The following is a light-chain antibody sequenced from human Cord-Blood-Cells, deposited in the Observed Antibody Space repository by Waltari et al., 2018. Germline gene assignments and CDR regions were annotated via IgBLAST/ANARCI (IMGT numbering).Light chain of an antibody. J-gene: IGKJ4*01. CDR3: QQYNNCPLT. V-gene: IGKV3-15*01. Sequence: EIVMTQSPATLSVSPGERATLSYRASQSVSSNLAWYQQKPGQAPRLLIYGASTRATGIPARFSGSGSGTEFTLTISSLQSEDFAVYFCQQYNNCPLTFGGGTKVEIK. CDR2: GAS. CDR1: QSVSSN.